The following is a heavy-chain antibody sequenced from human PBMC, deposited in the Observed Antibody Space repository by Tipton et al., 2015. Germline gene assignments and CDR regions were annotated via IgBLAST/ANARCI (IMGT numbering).Heavy chain of an antibody. J-gene: IGHJ4*02. Sequence: TLSLTCTVSGGSFSDYYWSWIRQSPGEGLEWIGSISHSGNTYYNPSLKSRVTISVDTSKNQFSLKVNSVTAADTAVYYCARGHKNGDSPWDYWGQGTLVTVSS. CDR3: ARGHKNGDSPWDY. V-gene: IGHV4-59*12. D-gene: IGHD4-17*01. CDR1: GGSFSDYY. CDR2: ISHSGNT.